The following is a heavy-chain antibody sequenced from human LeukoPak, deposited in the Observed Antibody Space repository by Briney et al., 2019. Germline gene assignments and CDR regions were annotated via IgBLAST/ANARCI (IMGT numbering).Heavy chain of an antibody. CDR3: ARVPHRYSGSYRE. CDR2: IYTSGST. J-gene: IGHJ4*02. Sequence: PSETLSLTCTVSGGSISSGTYYRTWIRQPAGKGLEWIGHIYTSGSTNYNPSLKSRVTISVDTSKNQFSLKLSSVTAADTAMYYCARVPHRYSGSYREWGQGTLVTVSS. CDR1: GGSISSGTYY. V-gene: IGHV4-61*09. D-gene: IGHD1-26*01.